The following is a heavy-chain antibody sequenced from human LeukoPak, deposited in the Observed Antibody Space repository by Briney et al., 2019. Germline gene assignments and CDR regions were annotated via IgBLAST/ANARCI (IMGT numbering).Heavy chain of an antibody. Sequence: SETLSLTCTVSGASISSSGYYWTWIRQQPGKGLEWIGSMYYSGRTYYSPSLRSRPSISLDTSKNQFSLNLISVTAADTVVYYCGGSGYWGQGTLVTVSS. J-gene: IGHJ4*02. D-gene: IGHD3-10*01. V-gene: IGHV4-31*03. CDR2: MYYSGRT. CDR3: GGSGY. CDR1: GASISSSGYY.